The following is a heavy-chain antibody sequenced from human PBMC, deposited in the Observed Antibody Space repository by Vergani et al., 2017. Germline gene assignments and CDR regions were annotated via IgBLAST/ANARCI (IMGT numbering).Heavy chain of an antibody. J-gene: IGHJ4*02. V-gene: IGHV4-34*11. CDR2: IYYSGST. Sequence: QVQLQQWGAGLLKPSETLSLTCAVYGGSFSGYYWSWIRQPPGKGLEWIGYIYYSGSTNYNPSLKSRVTISVDTSKNQFSLKLSSVTAADTAVYYCAGVGGVIVSVDYWGQGTLVTVSS. CDR3: AGVGGVIVSVDY. CDR1: GGSFSGYY. D-gene: IGHD3-16*02.